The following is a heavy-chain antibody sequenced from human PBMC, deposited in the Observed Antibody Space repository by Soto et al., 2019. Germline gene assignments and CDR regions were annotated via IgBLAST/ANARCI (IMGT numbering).Heavy chain of an antibody. CDR2: ICYDGSNN. CDR3: FDGLELRWDDAFDI. J-gene: IGHJ3*02. V-gene: IGHV3-30*03. Sequence: QVQLVASGGGVVQPGRSLRLSCAAAGFTFSSYGMHWVRQAPGKGQEWVAVICYDGSNNYYADSVKRRFTISRDNSKNPLYLQMNSQRAEDTAVYYCFDGLELRWDDAFDIWGQGKMVPVYS. CDR1: GFTFSSYG. D-gene: IGHD1-7*01.